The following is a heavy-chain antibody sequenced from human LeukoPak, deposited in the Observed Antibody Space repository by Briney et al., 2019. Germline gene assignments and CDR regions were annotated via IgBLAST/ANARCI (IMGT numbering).Heavy chain of an antibody. V-gene: IGHV4-4*09. Sequence: SETLSLTCTVSVDSTSSYFWRWIRHPPGRGLEWIGYIYTSGSTNYNPSLKSRVTISVDTSKNQFSLKLSSVTAADTAVYYCARSGYSSGWYYFDYWGQGTLVTVSS. D-gene: IGHD6-19*01. CDR3: ARSGYSSGWYYFDY. CDR2: IYTSGST. CDR1: VDSTSSYF. J-gene: IGHJ4*02.